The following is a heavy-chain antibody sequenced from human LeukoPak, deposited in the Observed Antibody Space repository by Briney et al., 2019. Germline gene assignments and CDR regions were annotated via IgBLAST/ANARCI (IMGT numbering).Heavy chain of an antibody. V-gene: IGHV3-7*01. CDR3: ASCYGALWFGELNPLTCAFDP. CDR2: IKQDGSEK. CDR1: GFTFSSYW. Sequence: GGSLRPSCAASGFTFSSYWMSWVRQAPGKGLEWVANIKQDGSEKYYVDSVKGRFTISRDNAKNSLYLQMNSLRAEDTAVYYCASCYGALWFGELNPLTCAFDPWGQGTLVTVSS. J-gene: IGHJ5*02. D-gene: IGHD3-10*01.